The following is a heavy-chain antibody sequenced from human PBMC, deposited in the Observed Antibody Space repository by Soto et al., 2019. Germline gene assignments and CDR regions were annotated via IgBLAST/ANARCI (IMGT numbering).Heavy chain of an antibody. J-gene: IGHJ6*02. V-gene: IGHV4-34*01. CDR1: GGSFSGYY. CDR3: ATLRRGYSHGWDYYYYYGMDV. Sequence: SETLSLTCAVYGGSFSGYYWSWIRQPPGKGLEWIGEINHSGSTNYNPSLKSRVTISVDTSRNQFSLKLSSVTAADTAVYYCATLRRGYSHGWDYYYYYGMDVWGQGTTVTVSS. CDR2: INHSGST. D-gene: IGHD5-18*01.